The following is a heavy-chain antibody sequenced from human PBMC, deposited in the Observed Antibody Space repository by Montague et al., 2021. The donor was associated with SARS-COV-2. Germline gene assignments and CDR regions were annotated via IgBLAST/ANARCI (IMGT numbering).Heavy chain of an antibody. CDR2: IDWDDDK. CDR3: ARMPDQVWLDY. D-gene: IGHD5-18*01. J-gene: IGHJ4*02. V-gene: IGHV2-70*01. Sequence: VKPTQTLTMTCTFSGFSLSTSGMCVSWIRQPPGKALEWLAVIDWDDDKSYSTSLKTRLTISKDTSKNQVVLTMTNMDPVDTATYYCARMPDQVWLDYWGQGIRVTVSS. CDR1: GFSLSTSGMC.